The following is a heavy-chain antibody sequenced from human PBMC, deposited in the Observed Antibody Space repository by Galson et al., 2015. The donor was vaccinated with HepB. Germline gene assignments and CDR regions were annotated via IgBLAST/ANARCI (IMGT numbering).Heavy chain of an antibody. CDR3: ARLFGDIRVVAESDAFDI. D-gene: IGHD2-15*01. CDR1: GYSFTSYW. J-gene: IGHJ3*02. V-gene: IGHV5-51*01. Sequence: QSGAEVKKPGESLKISCKGSGYSFTSYWIGWVRQMPGKGLEWMGIIYPGDSDTRYSPSFQGQVTISADKSISTAYLQWSSLKASDTAMYYCARLFGDIRVVAESDAFDIWGQGTMVTVSS. CDR2: IYPGDSDT.